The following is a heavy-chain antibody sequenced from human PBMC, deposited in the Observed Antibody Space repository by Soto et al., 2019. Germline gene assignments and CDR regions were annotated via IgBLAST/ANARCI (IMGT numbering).Heavy chain of an antibody. J-gene: IGHJ5*02. D-gene: IGHD3-3*01. Sequence: EVQVVESGGGLVQPGGSLRLSCAASGFTFSSNSMNWVRQAPGKGLEWISYISSSSTIYADSVKGRFTISRDNAKNSLYLQMNSLRDEDTAVYYCARVIRSGHLTSDLWGQGTLVTVSS. CDR3: ARVIRSGHLTSDL. CDR1: GFTFSSNS. CDR2: ISSSSTI. V-gene: IGHV3-48*02.